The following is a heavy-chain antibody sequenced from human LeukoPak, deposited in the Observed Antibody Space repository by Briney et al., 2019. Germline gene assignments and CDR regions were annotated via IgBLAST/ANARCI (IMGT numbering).Heavy chain of an antibody. CDR3: ARSGIDSSGCYYIDYYYYYYGMDV. J-gene: IGHJ6*02. Sequence: GGSLRLSCAASGFTFSDYYMSWIRQAPGKGLEWVSYISSSSSYTNYADSVKGRFTISRDNAKNSLYLQMNSLRAEDTAVYYCARSGIDSSGCYYIDYYYYYYGMDVWGQGTTVTVSS. CDR2: ISSSSSYT. V-gene: IGHV3-11*06. CDR1: GFTFSDYY. D-gene: IGHD3-22*01.